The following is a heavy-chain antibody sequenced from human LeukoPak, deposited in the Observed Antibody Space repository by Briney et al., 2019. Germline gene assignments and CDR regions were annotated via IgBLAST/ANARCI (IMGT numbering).Heavy chain of an antibody. CDR2: IYYSGST. J-gene: IGHJ4*02. CDR3: ARAAWGGTYFDY. D-gene: IGHD3-16*01. Sequence: SETLSLTCTVSGGSISSYYWSWIRQPPGTGLEWIGYIYYSGSTNYNPSLKSRVTISVDTSKNQFSLKLSSVTAAGTAVYYCARAAWGGTYFDYWGQGTLVTVSS. CDR1: GGSISSYY. V-gene: IGHV4-59*01.